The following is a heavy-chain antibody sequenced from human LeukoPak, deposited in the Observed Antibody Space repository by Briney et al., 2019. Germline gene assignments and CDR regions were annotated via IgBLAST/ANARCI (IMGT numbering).Heavy chain of an antibody. D-gene: IGHD5-18*01. CDR3: ASVRGYSYGYGY. Sequence: PLETLSLTCAVYGGSFSGYYWSWIRQPPGKGLEWIGEINHSGSTNYNPSLKSRVTISVDTSKNQFSLKLSSVTAADTAVYYCASVRGYSYGYGYWGQGTLVTVSS. J-gene: IGHJ4*02. CDR1: GGSFSGYY. V-gene: IGHV4-34*01. CDR2: INHSGST.